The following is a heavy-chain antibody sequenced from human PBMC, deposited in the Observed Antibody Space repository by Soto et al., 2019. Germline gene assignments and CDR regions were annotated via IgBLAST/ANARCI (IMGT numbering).Heavy chain of an antibody. J-gene: IGHJ6*02. CDR2: IYYSGST. Sequence: SETLSLTCTVSGGSISSGDYYWSWIRQPPGKGPEWIGYIYYSGSTYYNPSLKSRVTISVDTSKNQFSLKLSSVTAADTAVYYCARVRTLGYYYGMDVWGQGTTVTGSS. CDR1: GGSISSGDYY. V-gene: IGHV4-30-4*01. D-gene: IGHD4-17*01. CDR3: ARVRTLGYYYGMDV.